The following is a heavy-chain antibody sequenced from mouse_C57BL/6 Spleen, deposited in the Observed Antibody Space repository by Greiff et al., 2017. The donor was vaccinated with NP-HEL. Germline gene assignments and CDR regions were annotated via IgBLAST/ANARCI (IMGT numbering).Heavy chain of an antibody. D-gene: IGHD1-1*01. J-gene: IGHJ4*01. CDR1: GYSFTDYN. V-gene: IGHV1-39*01. CDR3: ARMVYYGSSYDYYAMDY. CDR2: INPNYGTT. Sequence: EVQLQQSGPELVKPGASVKISCKASGYSFTDYNMNWVKQSNGKSLEWIGVINPNYGTTSYNQKFKGKATLTVDQSSSTAYMQLNSLTSEDSAVYYCARMVYYGSSYDYYAMDYWGQGTSVTVSS.